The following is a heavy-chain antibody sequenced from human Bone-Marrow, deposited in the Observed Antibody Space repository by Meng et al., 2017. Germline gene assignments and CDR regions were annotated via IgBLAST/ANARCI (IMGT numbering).Heavy chain of an antibody. V-gene: IGHV1-2*06. D-gene: IGHD3-22*01. J-gene: IGHJ4*02. CDR2: INPNSGVT. CDR1: GYTFSGHY. CDR3: ARRESDDSTGYYY. Sequence: ASVKVSCKASGYTFSGHYMHWVRQAPGQGLEWMGRINPNSGVTNYAQRFQGRVTMTRDTSISTAYMELSWLTSDDTAVYYCARRESDDSTGYYYWGQGTLVTVSS.